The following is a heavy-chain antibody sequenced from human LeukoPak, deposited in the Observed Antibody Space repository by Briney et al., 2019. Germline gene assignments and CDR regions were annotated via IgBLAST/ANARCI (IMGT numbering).Heavy chain of an antibody. V-gene: IGHV4-34*01. CDR3: ARGYCSSTSCYPNPFDY. J-gene: IGHJ4*02. Sequence: SETLSLTCAVYGGSFSGYYWSWIRQPPGKGLEWIGEINHSGSTNYNPSLKSRVTILVDTSKNQFSLKLTSVTAADTAVYHCARGYCSSTSCYPNPFDYWGQGTLVTVSS. D-gene: IGHD2-2*01. CDR2: INHSGST. CDR1: GGSFSGYY.